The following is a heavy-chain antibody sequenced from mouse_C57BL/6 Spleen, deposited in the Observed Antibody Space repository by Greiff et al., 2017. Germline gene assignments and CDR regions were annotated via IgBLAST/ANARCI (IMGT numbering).Heavy chain of an antibody. CDR1: GYTFTDYY. J-gene: IGHJ3*01. V-gene: IGHV1-26*01. D-gene: IGHD2-4*01. Sequence: EVQLQQSGPELVKPGASVKISCKASGYTFTDYYMNWVKQSHGKSLEWIGDINPNNGGTSYNQKFKGKATLTVDKSSSTAYMELRSLTSEDSAVYYCATLYDYDEGFAYWGQGTLVTVSA. CDR3: ATLYDYDEGFAY. CDR2: INPNNGGT.